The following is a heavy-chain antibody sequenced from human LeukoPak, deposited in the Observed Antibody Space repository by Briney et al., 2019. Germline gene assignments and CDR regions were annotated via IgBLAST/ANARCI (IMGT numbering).Heavy chain of an antibody. J-gene: IGHJ3*02. CDR2: IYYSGST. V-gene: IGHV4-30-4*01. Sequence: SETLSLTCTVSGGSISSGDYYWSWIRQPPGKGLEWIGYIYYSGSTYYNPSLKSRVTISVDTSKNQFPLKLSSVTAADTAVYYCASCHPYYYDSSGPEDAFDIWGQGTMVTVSS. CDR3: ASCHPYYYDSSGPEDAFDI. D-gene: IGHD3-22*01. CDR1: GGSISSGDYY.